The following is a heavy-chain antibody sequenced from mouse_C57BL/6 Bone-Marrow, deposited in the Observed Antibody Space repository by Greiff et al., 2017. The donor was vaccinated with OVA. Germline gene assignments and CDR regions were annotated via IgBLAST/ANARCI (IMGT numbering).Heavy chain of an antibody. CDR2: FDPANGNT. CDR1: GFTIKNTY. D-gene: IGHD1-1*01. J-gene: IGHJ1*03. Sequence: VQLQQSVAELVRPGASVKLSCTASGFTIKNTYMHWVKQRPEQGLEWIGRFDPANGNTKYAPKFKGKATITADTSSNTAYLQLSSLTSEDTAIYYCARREVGGYFDVWGTGTTVTVSS. CDR3: ARREVGGYFDV. V-gene: IGHV14-3*01.